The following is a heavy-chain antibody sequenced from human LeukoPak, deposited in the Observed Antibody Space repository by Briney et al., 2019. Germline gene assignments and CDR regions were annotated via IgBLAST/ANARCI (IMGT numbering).Heavy chain of an antibody. Sequence: ASVTVSFKASGGTFSSYAISWVRQAPGQGLEWMGGIIPIFGTANYAQKFQGRVTITTDESTSTAYMELNSLRSEDTAVYYCANLSSSLSFDPWGQGTLVTVSA. CDR2: IIPIFGTA. D-gene: IGHD6-6*01. CDR3: ANLSSSLSFDP. CDR1: GGTFSSYA. J-gene: IGHJ5*02. V-gene: IGHV1-69*05.